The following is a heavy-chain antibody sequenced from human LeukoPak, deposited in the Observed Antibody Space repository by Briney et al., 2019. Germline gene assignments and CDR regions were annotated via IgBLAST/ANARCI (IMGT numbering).Heavy chain of an antibody. CDR3: ARDRGQWLVPFDY. CDR1: GGSISSYY. Sequence: SETLSLTCTVSGGSISSYYWTWIRQPPGKGLEWIGYIYYSGSTNYNPSLKSRVTISIDTSKNQFSLKLSSVTAADTAVYYCARDRGQWLVPFDYWGQGTLVTVSS. CDR2: IYYSGST. V-gene: IGHV4-59*01. D-gene: IGHD6-19*01. J-gene: IGHJ4*02.